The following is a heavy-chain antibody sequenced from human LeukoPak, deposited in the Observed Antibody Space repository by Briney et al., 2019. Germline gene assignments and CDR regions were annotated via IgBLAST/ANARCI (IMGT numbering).Heavy chain of an antibody. J-gene: IGHJ4*02. D-gene: IGHD3-9*01. Sequence: LRLSCAASGFTFSDYYMSWIRQAPGKGLEWIGYIYHSGSTYYNPSLKSRVTISVDRSKNQFSLKLSSVTAADTAVYYCARVGDILTGYYLYYFDYWGQGTLVTVSS. CDR2: IYHSGST. V-gene: IGHV4-30-2*01. CDR3: ARVGDILTGYYLYYFDY. CDR1: GFTFSDYY.